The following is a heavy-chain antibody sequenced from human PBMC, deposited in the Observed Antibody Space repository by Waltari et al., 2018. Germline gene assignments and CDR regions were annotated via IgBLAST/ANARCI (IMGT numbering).Heavy chain of an antibody. CDR3: ARERRITIFGVVIENYGMDV. D-gene: IGHD3-3*01. V-gene: IGHV3-53*01. Sequence: EVQLVESGGGLIQPGGSLRLSCAASGFTVSSNYMSWVRQAPGQGLEWVSVIYSGGSTYYADSVKGRFTISRDNSKNTLYLQMNSLRAEDTAVYYCARERRITIFGVVIENYGMDVWGQGTTVTVSS. J-gene: IGHJ6*02. CDR1: GFTVSSNY. CDR2: IYSGGST.